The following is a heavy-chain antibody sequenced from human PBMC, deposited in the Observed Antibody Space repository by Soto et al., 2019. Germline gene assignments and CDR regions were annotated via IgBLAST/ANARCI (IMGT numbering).Heavy chain of an antibody. CDR1: GFTFDDYT. Sequence: EVQLVESGGVVVQPGGSLRLSCAASGFTFDDYTMHWVRQAPGKGLEWVSLISWDGGSTYYVDSVKGRFTISRDNSKNSLYLQMNSLRTEDTALYYCAKDKRRTKPYYFDYWGQGTLVTVSS. CDR3: AKDKRRTKPYYFDY. CDR2: ISWDGGST. V-gene: IGHV3-43*01. J-gene: IGHJ4*02.